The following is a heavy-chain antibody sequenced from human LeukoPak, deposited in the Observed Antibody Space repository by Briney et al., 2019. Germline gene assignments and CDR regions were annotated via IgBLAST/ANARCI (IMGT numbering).Heavy chain of an antibody. CDR1: GYTFTGYY. D-gene: IGHD2/OR15-2a*01. J-gene: IGHJ5*02. V-gene: IGHV1-2*02. Sequence: GASVKVSCKASGYTFTGYYMHWVRQAPGQGLEWMGWINPNSGGTNYAQKFQGRVVMTMDTAITTAYLDLSRLTSDDTAMYYCASSFYRQTDAWGQGSLVTVSS. CDR3: ASSFYRQTDA. CDR2: INPNSGGT.